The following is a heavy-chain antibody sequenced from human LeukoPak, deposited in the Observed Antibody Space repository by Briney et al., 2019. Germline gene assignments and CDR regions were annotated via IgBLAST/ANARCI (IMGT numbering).Heavy chain of an antibody. CDR1: GFTFSSYA. J-gene: IGHJ3*02. V-gene: IGHV3-30*04. CDR3: ARGEAGDYEISDAFDI. D-gene: IGHD4-17*01. Sequence: PGGSLRLSCAAAGFTFSSYAMHWVRQAPGKGLEWVAVISYEGSNKYYADSVKGRFTISRDNSKNTLYLQMNSLRAEDTAVYYCARGEAGDYEISDAFDIWGQGTMVTVSS. CDR2: ISYEGSNK.